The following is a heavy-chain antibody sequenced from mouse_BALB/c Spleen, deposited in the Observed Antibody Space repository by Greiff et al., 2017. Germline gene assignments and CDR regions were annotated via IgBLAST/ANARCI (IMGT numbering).Heavy chain of an antibody. CDR1: GYTFSSYW. CDR2: ILPGSGST. D-gene: IGHD1-2*01. J-gene: IGHJ4*01. V-gene: IGHV1-9*01. CDR3: ARLLRLPYAMDY. Sequence: VKLMESGAELMKPGASVKISCKATGYTFSSYWIEWVKQRPGHGLEWIGEILPGSGSTNYNEKFKGKATFTADTSSNTAYMQLSSLTSEDSAVYYCARLLRLPYAMDYWGQGTSVTVSS.